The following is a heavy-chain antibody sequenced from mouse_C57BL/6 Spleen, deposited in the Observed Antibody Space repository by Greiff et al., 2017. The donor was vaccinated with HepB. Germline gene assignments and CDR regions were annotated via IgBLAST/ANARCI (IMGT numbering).Heavy chain of an antibody. CDR1: GYTFTSYW. CDR3: ASNIYYDYDFDY. V-gene: IGHV1-53*01. Sequence: QVQLQQPGTELVKPGASVKLSCKASGYTFTSYWMHWVKQRPGQGLEWIGNINPSNGGTNYNEKFKSKATLTVDKSSSTAYMQLSSLTSEDSAVYDCASNIYYDYDFDYWGQGTTLTVSS. D-gene: IGHD2-4*01. CDR2: INPSNGGT. J-gene: IGHJ2*01.